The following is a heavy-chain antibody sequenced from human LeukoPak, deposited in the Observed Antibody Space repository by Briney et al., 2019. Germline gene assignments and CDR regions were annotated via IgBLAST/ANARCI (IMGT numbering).Heavy chain of an antibody. Sequence: GGSLQISCKGSGSRFTSYWIGWVRQVPGKGLEWMGIIYPGDSDTRYSPSFQGQVTISADKSISTAYLQWSSLKASDTAMYYCATPGVPYYYYYGMDVWGQGTTVTVSS. CDR2: IYPGDSDT. D-gene: IGHD3-10*01. CDR3: ATPGVPYYYYYGMDV. J-gene: IGHJ6*02. CDR1: GSRFTSYW. V-gene: IGHV5-51*01.